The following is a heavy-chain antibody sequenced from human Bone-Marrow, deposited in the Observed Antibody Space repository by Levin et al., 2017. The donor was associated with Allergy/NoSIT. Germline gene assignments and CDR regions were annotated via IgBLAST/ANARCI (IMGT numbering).Heavy chain of an antibody. CDR2: IYHSGST. CDR3: ARDLSIPAPGHFDY. CDR1: SGSISSNNW. J-gene: IGHJ4*02. V-gene: IGHV4-4*02. Sequence: SETLSLTCAVSSGSISSNNWWSWVRQPPGKGLEWIGEIYHSGSTKYNPSLKSRVTISVDRSKNLFSLKLSSVTAADTAVYYCARDLSIPAPGHFDYWGQGTLVTVSS. D-gene: IGHD6-13*01.